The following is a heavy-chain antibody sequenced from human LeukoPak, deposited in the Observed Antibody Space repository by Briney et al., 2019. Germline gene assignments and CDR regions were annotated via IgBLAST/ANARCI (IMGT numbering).Heavy chain of an antibody. CDR3: ARDYGVTDY. D-gene: IGHD4-17*01. Sequence: SETLSLTCAVYGGSFSGYYWSWIRQPPGKGLEWIGEINHSGSTNYNPSLKSRVTILVDTSKNQFSLKLSSVTAADTAVYYCARDYGVTDYWGQGTLVTVSS. CDR1: GGSFSGYY. CDR2: INHSGST. J-gene: IGHJ4*02. V-gene: IGHV4-34*01.